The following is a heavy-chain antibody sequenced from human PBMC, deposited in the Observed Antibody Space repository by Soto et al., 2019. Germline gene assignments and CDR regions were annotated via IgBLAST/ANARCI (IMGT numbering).Heavy chain of an antibody. Sequence: ASVKVSCKASGGTFSSYTISWVRQAPGQGLEWMGRIIPILGIANYAQKFQGRVTITADKSTSTAYMELSSLRSEDTAVYYCASSALVDCSSTSCHPRGVYYFDYWGQGTLVTVSS. CDR3: ASSALVDCSSTSCHPRGVYYFDY. D-gene: IGHD2-2*01. CDR2: IIPILGIA. V-gene: IGHV1-69*02. J-gene: IGHJ4*02. CDR1: GGTFSSYT.